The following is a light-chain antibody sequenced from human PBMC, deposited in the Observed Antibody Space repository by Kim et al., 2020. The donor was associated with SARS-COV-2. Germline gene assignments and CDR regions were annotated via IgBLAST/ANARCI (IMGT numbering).Light chain of an antibody. Sequence: GQKGTVSCSGSPSNVGNNYVSWYQQLPGTAPKLLIYDNNKRPSGIPDRFSGSKSGTAATLGITGLQTGDEADYYCGTWDSSLSAVVFGGGTQLTVL. CDR1: PSNVGNNY. V-gene: IGLV1-51*01. CDR3: GTWDSSLSAVV. CDR2: DNN. J-gene: IGLJ2*01.